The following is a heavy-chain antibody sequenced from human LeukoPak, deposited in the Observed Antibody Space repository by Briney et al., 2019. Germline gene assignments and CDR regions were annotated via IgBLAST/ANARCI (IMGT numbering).Heavy chain of an antibody. Sequence: GGSLRLSCAASGFTFSSFAMSWVPQTPGKGLEWVSTISHDGGSTYFADSVKGRFTISRDNSKSTLYLQMNSLRAESTALYFCAKDFSSGLFDDWGQGTLVAVSS. CDR3: AKDFSSGLFDD. J-gene: IGHJ4*02. CDR1: GFTFSSFA. D-gene: IGHD6-19*01. V-gene: IGHV3-23*01. CDR2: ISHDGGST.